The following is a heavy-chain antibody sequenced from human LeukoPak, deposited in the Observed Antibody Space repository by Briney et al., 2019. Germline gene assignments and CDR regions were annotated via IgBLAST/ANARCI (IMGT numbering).Heavy chain of an antibody. CDR2: IKQDGSEK. V-gene: IGHV3-7*01. CDR3: ARELDIVATIYFDY. Sequence: PGGSLRLSCAASGFTFSSYWMSWVRQAPGKGLEWVANIKQDGSEKYYVDSVKGRFTISRDNAKNSLYLQMNSLRAKDTAVYYCARELDIVATIYFDYWGQGTLVTVSS. D-gene: IGHD5-12*01. CDR1: GFTFSSYW. J-gene: IGHJ4*02.